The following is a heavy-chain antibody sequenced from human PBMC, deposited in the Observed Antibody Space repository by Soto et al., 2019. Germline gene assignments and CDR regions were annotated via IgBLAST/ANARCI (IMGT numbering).Heavy chain of an antibody. Sequence: GASVKVSCKATGYTFTSYYIHWVRQAPGQRLKWMGIINPSGGSTSYAQKFQDRVTMTRDTSTSTVYMELSSLRSEDTAVYFCARAHGREKSLFDYWGQGALVTVSS. J-gene: IGHJ4*02. CDR2: INPSGGST. CDR1: GYTFTSYY. V-gene: IGHV1-46*01. CDR3: ARAHGREKSLFDY.